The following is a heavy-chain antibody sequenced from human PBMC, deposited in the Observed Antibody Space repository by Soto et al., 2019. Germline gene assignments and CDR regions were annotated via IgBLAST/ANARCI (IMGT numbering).Heavy chain of an antibody. D-gene: IGHD3-3*01. J-gene: IGHJ4*02. Sequence: GASVKVSCKASGYTFTSYGISWVRQAPGQGLEWMGWISAYNGNTNYAQKLQGRVTMTTDTSTSTAYMELRSLRSDDTAVYYCARVPAKLWSGFDYFDYWGQGTLVTVSS. CDR2: ISAYNGNT. CDR1: GYTFTSYG. CDR3: ARVPAKLWSGFDYFDY. V-gene: IGHV1-18*01.